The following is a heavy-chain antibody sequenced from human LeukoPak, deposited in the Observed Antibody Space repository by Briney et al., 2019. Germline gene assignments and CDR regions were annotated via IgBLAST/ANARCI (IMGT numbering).Heavy chain of an antibody. D-gene: IGHD2/OR15-2a*01. CDR1: GGSISSYY. J-gene: IGHJ2*01. CDR3: ARGDGVIGAIGIGSWYFDL. CDR2: VTRTGST. V-gene: IGHV4-34*01. Sequence: SETLSLTCTVSGGSISSYYWSWIRQPPGKGLEWIGEVTRTGSTNYHPSLKSRVLISVDTSKSQFSLKVNSVTAADTGVYYCARGDGVIGAIGIGSWYFDLWGRGTLVAVSS.